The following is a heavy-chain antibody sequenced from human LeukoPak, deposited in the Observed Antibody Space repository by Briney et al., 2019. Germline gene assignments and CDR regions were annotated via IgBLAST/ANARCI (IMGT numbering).Heavy chain of an antibody. V-gene: IGHV3-72*01. J-gene: IGHJ3*02. CDR3: ARERSSGSYHLGAFDI. CDR1: GFTFSDYG. CDR2: KRNKVNGYTT. Sequence: PGGSLRLSCASSGFTFSDYGMHWVRQAPGKGLEWVGRKRNKVNGYTTEYAAFVKDRFIISRDDSTNSLYLQMNSLKTEDTAVYYCARERSSGSYHLGAFDIWGQGTMVTVSS. D-gene: IGHD3-16*02.